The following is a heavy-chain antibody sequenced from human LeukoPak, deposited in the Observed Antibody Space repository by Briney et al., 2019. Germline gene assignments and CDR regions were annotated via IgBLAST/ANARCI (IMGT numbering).Heavy chain of an antibody. V-gene: IGHV1-2*02. CDR3: ARRTYSSSSSLFDY. Sequence: GASVKVSCKASGYTFTGYYMHWVRQAPGQGLEWMGWINPNTADTNYAQKFQGRVTMTRDTSISTAYMELRRLTYDDTAVYYCARRTYSSSSSLFDYWGQGTLVTVSS. J-gene: IGHJ4*02. CDR1: GYTFTGYY. D-gene: IGHD6-6*01. CDR2: INPNTADT.